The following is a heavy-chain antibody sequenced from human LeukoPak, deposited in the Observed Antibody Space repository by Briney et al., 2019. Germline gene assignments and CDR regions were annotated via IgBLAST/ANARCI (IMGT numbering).Heavy chain of an antibody. J-gene: IGHJ3*02. CDR2: INHSGST. D-gene: IGHD2-2*02. CDR1: GGSFSGYY. V-gene: IGHV4-34*01. CDR3: ARGVGVIVVVPAAIPRAFDI. Sequence: PSETLSLTCAVYGGSFSGYYWSWIRQPPGKGLERIGEINHSGSTNYNPSLKSRVTISVDTSKNQFSLKLSSVTAADTAVYYCARGVGVIVVVPAAIPRAFDIWGQGTMVTVSS.